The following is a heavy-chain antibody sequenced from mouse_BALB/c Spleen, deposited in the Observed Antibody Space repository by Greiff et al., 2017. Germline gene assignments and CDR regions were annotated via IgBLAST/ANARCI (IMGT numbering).Heavy chain of an antibody. CDR2: IDPENGNT. D-gene: IGHD2-14*01. Sequence: VQLQQSGAELVRPGALVKLSCKASGFNIKDYYMHWVKQRPEQGLEWIGWIDPENGNTIYDPKFQGKASITADTSSNTAYLQLSSLTSEDTAVYYCARRNYRYGDAMDYWGQGTSVTVSS. CDR1: GFNIKDYY. CDR3: ARRNYRYGDAMDY. V-gene: IGHV14-1*02. J-gene: IGHJ4*01.